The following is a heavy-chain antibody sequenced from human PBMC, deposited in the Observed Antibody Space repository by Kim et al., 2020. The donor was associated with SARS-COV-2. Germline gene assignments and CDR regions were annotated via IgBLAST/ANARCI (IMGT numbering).Heavy chain of an antibody. J-gene: IGHJ5*02. Sequence: SETLSLTCTVSGGSISSSSYYWGWIRQPPGKGLEWIGSIYYSGSTYYNPSLKSRVTISVDTSKNQFSLKLSSVTAADTAVYYCARLGSGRTRINWFDPWGQGTLVTVSS. CDR2: IYYSGST. D-gene: IGHD6-19*01. CDR3: ARLGSGRTRINWFDP. CDR1: GGSISSSSYY. V-gene: IGHV4-39*01.